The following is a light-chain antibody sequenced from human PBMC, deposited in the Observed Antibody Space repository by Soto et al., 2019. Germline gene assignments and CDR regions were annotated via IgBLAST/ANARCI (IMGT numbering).Light chain of an antibody. J-gene: IGLJ1*01. CDR1: SSNIGSNA. Sequence: QSVLTQPPSASGTPGQKVTISCSGSSSNIGSNAVNWYQQVPGTAPKLLISSDDQRPSGVPDRFSGSKSGTSASLAISGLQSEDEADYICAAWNDNLNGPSYVFGTGTKVTVL. CDR3: AAWNDNLNGPSYV. CDR2: SDD. V-gene: IGLV1-44*01.